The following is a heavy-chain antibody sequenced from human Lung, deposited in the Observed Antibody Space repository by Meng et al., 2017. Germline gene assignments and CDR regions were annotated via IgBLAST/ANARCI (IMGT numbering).Heavy chain of an antibody. J-gene: IGHJ4*02. CDR1: CGSFSDYY. CDR3: ARGPTTMAHDFDY. V-gene: IGHV4-34*01. D-gene: IGHD4-11*01. Sequence: VELQQGGVGLFKPSEALSLTCVVSCGSFSDYYWSWIRQPPGKGLEWIGEINHSGSTNYNPSLESRATISVDTSQNNLSLKLSSVTAADSAVYYCARGPTTMAHDFDYWGQGTLVTVSS. CDR2: INHSGST.